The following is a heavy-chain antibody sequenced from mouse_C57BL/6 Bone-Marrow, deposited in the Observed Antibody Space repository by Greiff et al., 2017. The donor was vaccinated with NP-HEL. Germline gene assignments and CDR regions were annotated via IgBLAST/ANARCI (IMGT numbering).Heavy chain of an antibody. CDR2: ISSGGSYT. J-gene: IGHJ3*01. CDR3: ARHGWLLRLFAY. CDR1: GFTFSSYG. V-gene: IGHV5-6*01. Sequence: EVKLMESGGDLVKPGGSLKLSCAASGFTFSSYGMSWVRQTPDKRLEWVATISSGGSYTYYPDSVKGRFTISRDNAKNTLYLQMSSLKSEDTAMYYCARHGWLLRLFAYWGQGTLVTVSA. D-gene: IGHD2-3*01.